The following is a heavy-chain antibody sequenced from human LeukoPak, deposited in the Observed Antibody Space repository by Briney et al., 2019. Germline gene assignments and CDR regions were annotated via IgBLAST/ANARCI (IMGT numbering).Heavy chain of an antibody. V-gene: IGHV3-15*01. D-gene: IGHD1-26*01. Sequence: GGSLRLSCAASGFTFSNAWMSWVRQAPGKGLEWVGRIKSKTDGGTTDYAAPVKGRFTISRDDSKNTLHLQMNSLKTEDTAVYYCTTDFASGGATSDDAFDIWGQGTMVTVSS. CDR1: GFTFSNAW. CDR2: IKSKTDGGTT. J-gene: IGHJ3*02. CDR3: TTDFASGGATSDDAFDI.